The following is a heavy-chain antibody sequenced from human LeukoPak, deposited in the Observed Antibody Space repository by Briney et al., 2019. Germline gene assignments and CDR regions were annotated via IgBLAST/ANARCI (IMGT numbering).Heavy chain of an antibody. CDR2: IYYSGST. V-gene: IGHV4-59*01. Sequence: SETLSLTCTVSGGSISSYYWSWIRQPPGKGLEWIGYIYYSGSTYYNPSLRSRVTISVDTSKNQFSLKLSSVTAADTAVYYCARVGLGPGYYYYYYMDVWGKGTTVTVSS. CDR3: ARVGLGPGYYYYYYMDV. CDR1: GGSISSYY. J-gene: IGHJ6*03. D-gene: IGHD6-19*01.